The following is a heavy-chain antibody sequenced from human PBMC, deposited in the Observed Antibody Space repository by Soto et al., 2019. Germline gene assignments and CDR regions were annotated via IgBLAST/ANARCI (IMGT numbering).Heavy chain of an antibody. CDR2: IVVGSGNT. D-gene: IGHD1-20*01. Sequence: SVKVSCKASGFTFTSSAVQWVRQARGQRLEWIGWIVVGSGNTNYAQKFQERVTITRDMSTSTAYMELSSLRSEDTAVYYCAAGYNWNYYYYYGMDVWGQGTTVTVSS. V-gene: IGHV1-58*01. J-gene: IGHJ6*02. CDR1: GFTFTSSA. CDR3: AAGYNWNYYYYYGMDV.